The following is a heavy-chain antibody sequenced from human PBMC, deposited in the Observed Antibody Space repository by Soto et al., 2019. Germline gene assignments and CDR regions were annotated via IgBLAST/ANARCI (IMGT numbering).Heavy chain of an antibody. CDR1: GVSISSGGYS. Sequence: TSETLSLTCAVAGVSISSGGYSWSWIRQPPGKGLEWIGYIYHSGSTYYNPSLKSRVTISVDRSKNQFSLKLSSVTAADTAVYYCARSATAVTSYDYWGQGTLVTVSS. D-gene: IGHD4-17*01. V-gene: IGHV4-30-2*01. CDR2: IYHSGST. J-gene: IGHJ4*02. CDR3: ARSATAVTSYDY.